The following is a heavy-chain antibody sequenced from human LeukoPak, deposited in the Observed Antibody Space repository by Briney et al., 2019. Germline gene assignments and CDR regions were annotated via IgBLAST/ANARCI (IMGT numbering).Heavy chain of an antibody. CDR2: INHSRNT. D-gene: IGHD4-17*01. J-gene: IGHJ4*02. CDR3: AKAYGDYGTKTYRRAYFDY. V-gene: IGHV4-34*01. Sequence: PSETLSLTCAVYGGSFSGYYWSWIRQPPGKGLEWIGGINHSRNTNYNPSLKSRVTISVDTSKNQFSLKLSSVTAADAAVYYCAKAYGDYGTKTYRRAYFDYWGQGTLVTVSS. CDR1: GGSFSGYY.